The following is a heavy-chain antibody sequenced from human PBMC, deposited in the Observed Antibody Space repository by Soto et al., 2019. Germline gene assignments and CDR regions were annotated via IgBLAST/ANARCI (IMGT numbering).Heavy chain of an antibody. CDR2: INPDGSEG. J-gene: IGHJ4*02. CDR3: AAGEDY. Sequence: PAASLRLSCRASGFTVSYAWMNCFRQASGKGPEWVANINPDGSEGRCVDSLKGRFTISRDNAKNSLYLQMNSLGAEDTAVYYCAAGEDYWGQGTLVTVSS. CDR1: GFTVSYAW. D-gene: IGHD2-21*01. V-gene: IGHV3-7*01.